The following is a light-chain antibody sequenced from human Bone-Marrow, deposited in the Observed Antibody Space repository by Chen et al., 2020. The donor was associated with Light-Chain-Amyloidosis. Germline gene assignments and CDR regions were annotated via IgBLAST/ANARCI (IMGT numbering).Light chain of an antibody. Sequence: HVLTQPSSVSVAPGQTDTIACGGNNIGSTSVHWYQQTPGPAPLLVVDDDSDRPSGIPERLSGSNSGNTATLTISRVEAVDEADYYWQVWDRSRDRPVFGGGTKLTVL. CDR2: DDS. CDR1: NIGSTS. V-gene: IGLV3-21*02. CDR3: QVWDRSRDRPV. J-gene: IGLJ3*02.